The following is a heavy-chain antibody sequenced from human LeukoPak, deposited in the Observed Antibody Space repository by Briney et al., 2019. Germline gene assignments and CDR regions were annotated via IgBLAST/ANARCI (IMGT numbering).Heavy chain of an antibody. Sequence: GGSLRLSCAASGFTFSSYEMNWVRQVPGKGLEWVSYISSSGSTIYYADSVKGRFTISRDNAKNSLYLQMNSLRAEDTAVYYCARGGDYGSYYFDYWGQGTLVTVSS. D-gene: IGHD4-17*01. CDR2: ISSSGSTI. CDR3: ARGGDYGSYYFDY. V-gene: IGHV3-48*03. J-gene: IGHJ4*02. CDR1: GFTFSSYE.